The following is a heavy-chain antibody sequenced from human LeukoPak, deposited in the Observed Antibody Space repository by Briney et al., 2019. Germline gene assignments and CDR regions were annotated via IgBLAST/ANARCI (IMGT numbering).Heavy chain of an antibody. Sequence: PSETLSLTCAVYGGSFSGYYWSWIRQPPGKGLEWIGEINHSGSTNYNPSLKSRVTISVDTSKNQFSLKLSSVTAADTAAYYCARLKQWLVQRRYYGMDVWGQGTTVTVSS. CDR1: GGSFSGYY. CDR3: ARLKQWLVQRRYYGMDV. D-gene: IGHD6-19*01. V-gene: IGHV4-34*01. CDR2: INHSGST. J-gene: IGHJ6*02.